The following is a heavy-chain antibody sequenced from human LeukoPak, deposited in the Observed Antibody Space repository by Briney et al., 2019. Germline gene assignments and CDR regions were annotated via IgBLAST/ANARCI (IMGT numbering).Heavy chain of an antibody. Sequence: GRSLRLSCAASGFTVSSNYMSWVRQAPGKGLEWVAVISYDGSNKYYADSVKGRFTISRDNSKNTLYLQMNSLRAEDTAVYYCARVYYDILTGYVDYWGQGTLVTVSS. J-gene: IGHJ4*02. CDR3: ARVYYDILTGYVDY. V-gene: IGHV3-30-3*01. CDR1: GFTVSSNY. D-gene: IGHD3-9*01. CDR2: ISYDGSNK.